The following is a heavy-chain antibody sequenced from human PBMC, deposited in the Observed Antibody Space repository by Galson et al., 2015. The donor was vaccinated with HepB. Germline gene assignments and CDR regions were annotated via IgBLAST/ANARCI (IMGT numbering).Heavy chain of an antibody. Sequence: SVKVSCKASGYTLINFAMDWVRQAPGQGLEWMGWISTNTGNPTYAQGFTGRFVFSLDTSVSTAYLQISSLKAEDTAVYYCARVGRTGGPYYYMDVWGKGTTVTVSS. J-gene: IGHJ6*03. CDR1: GYTLINFA. CDR2: ISTNTGNP. V-gene: IGHV7-4-1*02. D-gene: IGHD1-1*01. CDR3: ARVGRTGGPYYYMDV.